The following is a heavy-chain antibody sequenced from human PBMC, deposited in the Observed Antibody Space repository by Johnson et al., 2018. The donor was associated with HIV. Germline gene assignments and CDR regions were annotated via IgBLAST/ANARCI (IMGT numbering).Heavy chain of an antibody. Sequence: QVQLVESGGGVVQPGRSLRLSCAASGFIFSGSAMHWVRQAPGKGLEWVASISYEGSNIHYGDSVRGRFTISRDNSKKTVYLQMNRLRAEDTAVYYCARDRGSMIVVGSAFDIWGQGTMVTVSS. J-gene: IGHJ3*02. D-gene: IGHD3-22*01. CDR2: ISYEGSNI. CDR3: ARDRGSMIVVGSAFDI. V-gene: IGHV3-30-3*01. CDR1: GFIFSGSA.